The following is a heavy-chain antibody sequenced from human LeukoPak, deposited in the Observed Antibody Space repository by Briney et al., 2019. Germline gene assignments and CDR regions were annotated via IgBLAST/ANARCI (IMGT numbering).Heavy chain of an antibody. CDR2: IASDGSST. CDR3: ARALWSGPVYYGMDV. CDR1: GFTFSSYW. V-gene: IGHV3-74*01. J-gene: IGHJ6*02. Sequence: GGSLRLSCAASGFTFSSYWMNWVRQAPGKGLVWVSRIASDGSSTTYADSVKGRFSIPRDNAKNTLYLQMNSLRVEDTAVYYCARALWSGPVYYGMDVWGQGTTVTVSS. D-gene: IGHD3-10*01.